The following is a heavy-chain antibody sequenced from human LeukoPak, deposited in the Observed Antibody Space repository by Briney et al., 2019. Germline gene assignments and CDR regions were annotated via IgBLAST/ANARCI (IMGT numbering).Heavy chain of an antibody. J-gene: IGHJ4*02. V-gene: IGHV5-10-1*01. D-gene: IGHD1-26*01. CDR1: GYTFTSYW. CDR2: INPSDSYT. CDR3: ARHGPEVGGNFDY. Sequence: GEAPKIPCRGSGYTFTSYWISRVRHMPGEGLEGIGKINPSDSYTNYSPSFQGHVTIAADKYITTASLQWSSLKASDTAMYYCARHGPEVGGNFDYWGQGTLVTVSS.